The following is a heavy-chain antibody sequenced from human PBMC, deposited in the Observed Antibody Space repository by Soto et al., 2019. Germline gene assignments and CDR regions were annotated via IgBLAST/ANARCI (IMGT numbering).Heavy chain of an antibody. CDR3: ARDTYVDIVATIGGHFDY. CDR1: GFTFSSYG. J-gene: IGHJ4*02. CDR2: IWYDGSNK. Sequence: QVQLVESGGGVVQPGRSLRLSCAASGFTFSSYGMHWVRQAPGKGLEWVAVIWYDGSNKYYADSVKGRFTISRDNSKNTMYLQMNSRRAEDTAVYYCARDTYVDIVATIGGHFDYWGQGTLVTVSS. V-gene: IGHV3-33*01. D-gene: IGHD5-12*01.